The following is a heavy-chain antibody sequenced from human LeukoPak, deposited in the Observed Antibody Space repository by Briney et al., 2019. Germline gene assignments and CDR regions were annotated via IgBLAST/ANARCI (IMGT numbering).Heavy chain of an antibody. Sequence: SETLSLTCTVSGGSISSSSYYWGWICQPPGKGLEWIGSIYYSGSTYYNPSLKSRVTISVDTSKNQFSLKLSSVTAADTAVYYCARHMGQKIPDINYYMDVWGKGTTVTVSS. J-gene: IGHJ6*03. CDR3: ARHMGQKIPDINYYMDV. D-gene: IGHD2-15*01. CDR2: IYYSGST. V-gene: IGHV4-39*01. CDR1: GGSISSSSYY.